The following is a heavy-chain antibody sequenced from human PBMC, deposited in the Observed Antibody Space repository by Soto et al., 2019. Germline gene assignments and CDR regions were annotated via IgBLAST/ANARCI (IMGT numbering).Heavy chain of an antibody. V-gene: IGHV1-2*02. CDR1: GYTFTGYY. J-gene: IGHJ4*02. CDR3: ALYYDYDILTGYSYY. D-gene: IGHD3-9*01. CDR2: INPNSGGT. Sequence: QVQLVQSGAEVKKPGASVKVSCKASGYTFTGYYMRWVRQAPGQGLEWMGWINPNSGGTNYAQKFQGRVTMTRDTSISTAYMELSRLRSDDTAVYYCALYYDYDILTGYSYYWGQGTLVTVSS.